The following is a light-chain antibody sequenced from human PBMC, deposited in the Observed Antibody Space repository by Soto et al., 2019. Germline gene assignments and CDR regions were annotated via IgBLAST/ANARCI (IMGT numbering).Light chain of an antibody. CDR1: QSLSGN. V-gene: IGKV3-15*01. Sequence: TISCRASQSLSGNLAWYQQKPGQAPRLLIFRASTRATGVPARFSGRGSGTEFTLTISGLQSEDFAVYYCQQYSKWPPWTFGPGTMVDIK. J-gene: IGKJ1*01. CDR3: QQYSKWPPWT. CDR2: RAS.